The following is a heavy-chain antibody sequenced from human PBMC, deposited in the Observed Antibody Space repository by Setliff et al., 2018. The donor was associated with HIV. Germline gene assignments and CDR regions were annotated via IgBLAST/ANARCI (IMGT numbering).Heavy chain of an antibody. Sequence: SVKVSCKASGGTFRKSSISGVRQAPGQGLEWMGGIIPIFGSTRYAQKFQDRVTITADESTNTVEMQLSSLTSEDTAVYYCARDDHYYDLGSIYSDWYFDLWDRGTQVTVSS. CDR2: IIPIFGST. CDR1: GGTFRKSS. V-gene: IGHV1-69*13. J-gene: IGHJ2*01. D-gene: IGHD3-10*01. CDR3: ARDDHYYDLGSIYSDWYFDL.